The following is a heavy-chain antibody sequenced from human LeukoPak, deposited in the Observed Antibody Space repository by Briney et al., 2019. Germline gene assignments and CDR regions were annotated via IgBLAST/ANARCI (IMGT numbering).Heavy chain of an antibody. D-gene: IGHD3-22*01. J-gene: IGHJ4*02. Sequence: ASVKVSSTVSGYTLTYLSMHWVRQAPGKGLEWMGGFDPEDGETIYAQNFQGRVTMTEDTSTDTAYMEVRSLRSEDTAVYYCATSSGYGFLFEYWGQGTLVTVSS. CDR2: FDPEDGET. CDR1: GYTLTYLS. V-gene: IGHV1-24*01. CDR3: ATSSGYGFLFEY.